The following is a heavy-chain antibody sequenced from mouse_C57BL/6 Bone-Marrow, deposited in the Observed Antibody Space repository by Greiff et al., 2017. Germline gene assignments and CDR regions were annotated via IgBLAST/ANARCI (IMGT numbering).Heavy chain of an antibody. V-gene: IGHV1-52*01. CDR3: ASPFLYYGSSYGYFDV. Sequence: QVQLQQPGAELVRPGSSVKLSCKASGYTFTSYWMHWVKQRPIQGLEWIGNIDPSDSETNYNQKFKDKATLTVDKSSSTAYMQLSSLTSVDSAVYYCASPFLYYGSSYGYFDVWGTGTTVTVSS. J-gene: IGHJ1*03. D-gene: IGHD1-1*01. CDR2: IDPSDSET. CDR1: GYTFTSYW.